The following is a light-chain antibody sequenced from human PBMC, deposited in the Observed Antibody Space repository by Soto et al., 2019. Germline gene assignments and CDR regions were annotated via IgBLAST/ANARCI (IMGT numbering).Light chain of an antibody. CDR3: AVWDDSLSGPV. CDR1: SSNIGTNY. Sequence: QSVLTQSPSASGTPGQRVTISCSGNSSNIGTNYVYWYHQLPGTAPKLLIYRSNERPSGVPDRFSGSKSGTSASLAISGLRSEDESDYYCAVWDDSLSGPVFGGGTKLTVL. V-gene: IGLV1-47*01. CDR2: RSN. J-gene: IGLJ3*02.